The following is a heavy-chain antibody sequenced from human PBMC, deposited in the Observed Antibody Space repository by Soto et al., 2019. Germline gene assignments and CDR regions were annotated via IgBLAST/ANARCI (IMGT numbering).Heavy chain of an antibody. D-gene: IGHD5-12*01. Sequence: QVQLQESGPGLVKPSQTLSLTCTVSGGSISNADCYWSWVRQPPGKGLELIGYIYYSGSSFFNPSLKSGVTVSKDTSKHQFALRLTLVTAADTAVYYCARAIVVTVGGMDVWGRGTTVTVSS. CDR2: IYYSGSS. CDR1: GGSISNADCY. V-gene: IGHV4-30-4*01. CDR3: ARAIVVTVGGMDV. J-gene: IGHJ6*02.